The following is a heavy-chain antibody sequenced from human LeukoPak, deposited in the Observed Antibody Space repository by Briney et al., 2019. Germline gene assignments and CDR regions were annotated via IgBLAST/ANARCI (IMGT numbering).Heavy chain of an antibody. CDR2: IYYSGST. Sequence: PSETLSLTCTVSGGSISSSNYYWGWIRQPPGKGLEWIGSIYYSGSTYYNPSLKSRVTISVDTSKNLFSLELSSVAAAETAVYYCARTGLYYYGSETYYTGWYFDLWGRGTLVAVSS. J-gene: IGHJ2*01. CDR3: ARTGLYYYGSETYYTGWYFDL. V-gene: IGHV4-39*07. D-gene: IGHD3-10*01. CDR1: GGSISSSNYY.